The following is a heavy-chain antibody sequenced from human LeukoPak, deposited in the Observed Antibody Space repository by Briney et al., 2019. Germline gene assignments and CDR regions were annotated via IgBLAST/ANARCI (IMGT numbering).Heavy chain of an antibody. CDR2: INDNGGQR. D-gene: IGHD1-26*01. CDR3: AKTQWKVGATDYFDY. Sequence: SGGSLRLSCAASGFAFKNYAMTWVRQAPGKGLQWVSNINDNGGQRHYADSVKGRFTISRDNSKNTLFLQMDSLRAEDTAAYYCAKTQWKVGATDYFDYWGHGILVTVSS. CDR1: GFAFKNYA. V-gene: IGHV3-23*01. J-gene: IGHJ4*01.